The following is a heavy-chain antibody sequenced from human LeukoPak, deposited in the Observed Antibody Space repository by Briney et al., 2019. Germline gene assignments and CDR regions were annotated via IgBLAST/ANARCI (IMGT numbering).Heavy chain of an antibody. CDR2: IWYDGTNK. Sequence: GGSLRLSCAASGFTFSSYGMHWVRQAPGKGLKWVAVIWYDGTNKYCADSVKGRFTISRDNSKNTLYLQMNSLRAEDTAVYYCARIGGDRHPIEYWGQGTLVTVSS. D-gene: IGHD2-21*02. CDR1: GFTFSSYG. V-gene: IGHV3-33*01. CDR3: ARIGGDRHPIEY. J-gene: IGHJ4*02.